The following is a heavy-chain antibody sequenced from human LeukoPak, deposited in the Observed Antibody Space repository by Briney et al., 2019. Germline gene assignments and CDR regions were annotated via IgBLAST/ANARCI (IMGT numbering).Heavy chain of an antibody. CDR1: GGSISSSY. D-gene: IGHD3-9*01. CDR3: ARDMTDWWFDP. Sequence: SETLSLTCTVSGGSISSSYWSWIRQPPGKGLEWIGYVYYSGSTHYNPSLKSRVTISVDTSKNQFSLKLSSVTAADTAVYYCARDMTDWWFDPWGQGTLVTVSS. V-gene: IGHV4-59*12. CDR2: VYYSGST. J-gene: IGHJ5*02.